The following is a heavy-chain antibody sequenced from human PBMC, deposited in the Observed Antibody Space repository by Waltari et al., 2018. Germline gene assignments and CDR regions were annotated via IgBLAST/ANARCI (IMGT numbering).Heavy chain of an antibody. CDR2: IFTSGST. J-gene: IGHJ5*02. Sequence: QVQLQESGPGLVKPSQTLSLTCTVSGGSISSGGYYWSWIRQPAGKGLEWIGYIFTSGSTNYNPSLKSRVTMSVDTSKNQFSLKLSSVTATDTAVYYCARGSACGGDCYGWFDPWGQGTLVIVSS. CDR3: ARGSACGGDCYGWFDP. CDR1: GGSISSGGYY. V-gene: IGHV4-61*09. D-gene: IGHD2-21*01.